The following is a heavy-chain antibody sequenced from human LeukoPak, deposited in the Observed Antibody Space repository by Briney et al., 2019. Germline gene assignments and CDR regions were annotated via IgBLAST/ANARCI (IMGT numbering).Heavy chain of an antibody. V-gene: IGHV3-21*01. D-gene: IGHD3-10*01. CDR1: GFTFSSYS. J-gene: IGHJ5*02. CDR2: ISSSSSYK. CDR3: ARDLGVRGGAVNWFDP. Sequence: GGSLRLSCAASGFTFSSYSMNWVRQAPGKGLEWVSSISSSSSYKYYADSLKGRFTISRDNAKNSLYLQMNSLRAEDTAVYYCARDLGVRGGAVNWFDPWGQGTLVTVSS.